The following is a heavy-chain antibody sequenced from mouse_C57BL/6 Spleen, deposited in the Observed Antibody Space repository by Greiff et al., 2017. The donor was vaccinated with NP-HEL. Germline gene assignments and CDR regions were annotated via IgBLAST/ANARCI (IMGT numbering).Heavy chain of an antibody. CDR3: ARGQYYGSKRYFDV. CDR2: IDPSDSET. V-gene: IGHV1-52*01. J-gene: IGHJ1*03. Sequence: QVQLQQPGAELVRPGSSVKLSCKASGYTFTSYWMHWVKQRPIEGLEWIGNIDPSDSETHYNQKFKDKDTLTVDKSDSTAYMQHSSLTSEDSAVYYCARGQYYGSKRYFDVWGTGTTVTVPS. CDR1: GYTFTSYW. D-gene: IGHD1-1*01.